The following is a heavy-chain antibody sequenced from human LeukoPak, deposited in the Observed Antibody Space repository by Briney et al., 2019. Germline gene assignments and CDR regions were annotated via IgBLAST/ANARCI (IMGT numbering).Heavy chain of an antibody. CDR3: AKDCHDSSGAYYFDY. Sequence: PGGSLRLSCAASGFTVSSYYMSWVRQAPGKGLEWVSYISSSGSTIYYADSVKGRFTISRDNAKNSLYLQMNSLRAEDTAVYYCAKDCHDSSGAYYFDYWGQGTLVTVSS. CDR2: ISSSGSTI. V-gene: IGHV3-11*01. J-gene: IGHJ4*02. CDR1: GFTVSSYY. D-gene: IGHD3-22*01.